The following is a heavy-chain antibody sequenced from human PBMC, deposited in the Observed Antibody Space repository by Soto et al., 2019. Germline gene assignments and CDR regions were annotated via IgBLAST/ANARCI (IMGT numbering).Heavy chain of an antibody. V-gene: IGHV3-7*05. J-gene: IGHJ4*02. Sequence: QLVESGGGLVQPGGSLRLSCAASGFDFIIHWMSWVRQAPGKGLEWVGDINPDGSEKHFGDSVKGRFAISRDNVKTSVYLQMNSLRVEDTAVYYCVVGTGWFRPWQRGQGTLVTVS. CDR2: INPDGSEK. CDR1: GFDFIIHW. D-gene: IGHD6-19*01. CDR3: VVGTGWFRPWQ.